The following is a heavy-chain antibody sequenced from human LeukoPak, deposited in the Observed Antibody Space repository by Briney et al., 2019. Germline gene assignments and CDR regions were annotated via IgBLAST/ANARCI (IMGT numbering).Heavy chain of an antibody. J-gene: IGHJ4*02. V-gene: IGHV3-43*02. Sequence: QPGGTLRLSCATSGFTFDDYAMHWVRQAPGKGLEWVSLISGDDNSTYYADSVKGRFTISRDNNKNSLHVQMNNLRSEDTALYYCAKQAASGGGVDYWGQGTLVTVSS. D-gene: IGHD3-16*01. CDR1: GFTFDDYA. CDR3: AKQAASGGGVDY. CDR2: ISGDDNST.